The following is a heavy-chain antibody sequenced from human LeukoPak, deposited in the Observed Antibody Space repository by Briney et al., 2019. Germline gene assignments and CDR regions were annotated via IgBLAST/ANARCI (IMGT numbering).Heavy chain of an antibody. D-gene: IGHD4-17*01. CDR1: GYTFTSYD. V-gene: IGHV1-8*03. J-gene: IGHJ4*02. CDR2: MNPNSGNT. CDR3: ARWNDYGDYGLDY. Sequence: ASVKVSCKASGYTFTSYDINWVRQATGQGLEWMGWMNPNSGNTGYAQKFQGRVTITRNTSISTAYMELSRLRSDDTAVYYCARWNDYGDYGLDYWGQGTLVTVSS.